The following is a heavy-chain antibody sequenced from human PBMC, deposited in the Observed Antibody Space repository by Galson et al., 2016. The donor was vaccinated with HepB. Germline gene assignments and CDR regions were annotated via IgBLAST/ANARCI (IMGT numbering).Heavy chain of an antibody. V-gene: IGHV3-30*03. CDR2: IYYDGSKK. CDR1: GFTFSTYA. Sequence: SLRLSCAASGFTFSTYAMHWVRQAPGKGLEWVAFIYYDGSKKYYADSVKGRFTISRDNSKNSLYLQMNSLRAEDTAAYYCARDGRVRGWLKKFYYYGMDVWGQGTTVTVSS. J-gene: IGHJ6*02. CDR3: ARDGRVRGWLKKFYYYGMDV. D-gene: IGHD5-18*01.